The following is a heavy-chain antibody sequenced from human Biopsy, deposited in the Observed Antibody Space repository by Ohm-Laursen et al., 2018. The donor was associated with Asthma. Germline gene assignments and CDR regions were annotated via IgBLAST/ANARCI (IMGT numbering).Heavy chain of an antibody. V-gene: IGHV3-30*18. D-gene: IGHD5-12*01. CDR1: GFMFRSFG. CDR3: AKRRGYRGHDNDY. CDR2: ISYDGNHK. J-gene: IGHJ4*02. Sequence: SSLRLSCAASGFMFRSFGMHWVRQAPGKGLEWVAVISYDGNHKFYEDSVKGRFTSPRDNSKNTLYLQMNSLRTEDTAVYYCAKRRGYRGHDNDYWGQGTLVIVSS.